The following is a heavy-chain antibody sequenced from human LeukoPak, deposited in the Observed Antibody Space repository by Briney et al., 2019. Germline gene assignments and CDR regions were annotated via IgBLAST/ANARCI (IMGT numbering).Heavy chain of an antibody. Sequence: GGSLRLSCAASGFTFSSYWMSWVRQAPGKGREWVANIKQEGSEKYYVDSVKGRFTISRDNAKNSLYLQMNSLRAEDTAVYYCALLGVGDFDYWGQGTLVTVSS. V-gene: IGHV3-7*01. J-gene: IGHJ4*02. CDR2: IKQEGSEK. CDR1: GFTFSSYW. D-gene: IGHD3-10*01. CDR3: ALLGVGDFDY.